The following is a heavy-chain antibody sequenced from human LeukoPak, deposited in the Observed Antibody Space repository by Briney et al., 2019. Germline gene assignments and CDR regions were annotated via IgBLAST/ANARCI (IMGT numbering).Heavy chain of an antibody. D-gene: IGHD5-18*01. CDR1: GGSFSDYY. CDR3: AREGAGYSYGYGLNWLDP. V-gene: IGHV4-34*01. J-gene: IGHJ5*02. CDR2: INHSGST. Sequence: SETLSLTCAVYGGSFSDYYWSWIRQPPGKGLEWIGEINHSGSTNYNPSLKSRVTISVDTSKNQFSLKLSSVTAADTAVYYCAREGAGYSYGYGLNWLDPWGQGTLVTVSS.